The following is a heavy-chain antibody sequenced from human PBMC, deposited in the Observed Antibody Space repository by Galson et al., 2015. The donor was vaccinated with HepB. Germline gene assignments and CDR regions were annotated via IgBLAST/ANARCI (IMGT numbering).Heavy chain of an antibody. Sequence: SLRLSCAAAGFTFSSNWMRWVRQVPGKGLEWVASIKEDGSEKKYVESVQGRFTVSRDNAKNSLYLQMNSLRAEDTAVYYCVRANNGYSDYWGQGTLVTVSS. J-gene: IGHJ4*02. V-gene: IGHV3-7*03. CDR1: GFTFSSNW. D-gene: IGHD2-8*01. CDR3: VRANNGYSDY. CDR2: IKEDGSEK.